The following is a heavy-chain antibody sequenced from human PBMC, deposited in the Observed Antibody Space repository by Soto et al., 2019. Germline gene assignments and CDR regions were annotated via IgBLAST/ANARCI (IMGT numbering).Heavy chain of an antibody. CDR3: ARKSTVTGSYYGMDV. V-gene: IGHV2-70*11. J-gene: IGHJ6*02. CDR1: GFSLSTSGMC. D-gene: IGHD4-17*01. CDR2: IDWDDDK. Sequence: SGPTLVNPTQTLTLTCTFSGFSLSTSGMCVSWIRQPPGKALEWLARIDWDDDKYYSTSLKTRLTISKDTSKNQVVLTMTNMDPVDTATYYCARKSTVTGSYYGMDVWGQGTKVTVSS.